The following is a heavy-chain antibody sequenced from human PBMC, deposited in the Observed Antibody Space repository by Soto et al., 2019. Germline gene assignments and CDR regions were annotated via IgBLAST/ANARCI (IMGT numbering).Heavy chain of an antibody. CDR2: IHGGGGAT. CDR3: ATFEGHPRESWYLDF. Sequence: EVQLLESGGGLVQPGGSLRLSCAASGFTFSAYAMGWVRQAPGKGLEWVSTIHGGGGATHYADSVKGRFTISRDDSKNTLYAQMISRRAEDTAVYYCATFEGHPRESWYLDFWGRGTLVTVSS. CDR1: GFTFSAYA. J-gene: IGHJ2*01. D-gene: IGHD3-3*02. V-gene: IGHV3-23*01.